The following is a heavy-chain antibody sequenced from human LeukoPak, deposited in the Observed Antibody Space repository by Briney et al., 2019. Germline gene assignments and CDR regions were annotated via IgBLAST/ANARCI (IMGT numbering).Heavy chain of an antibody. V-gene: IGHV3-11*01. J-gene: IGHJ6*02. D-gene: IGHD6-13*01. CDR1: GFTFSDYY. CDR3: ASLAAAQSNYYGMDV. CDR2: ISGSGSAI. Sequence: GGSLRLSCEASGFTFSDYYMTWIRQAPGKGLEWVSYISGSGSAIYYADSVKGRFTISRDNAKNSLYLQMISLRAEDTAAYYCASLAAAQSNYYGMDVWGQGTTVTVSS.